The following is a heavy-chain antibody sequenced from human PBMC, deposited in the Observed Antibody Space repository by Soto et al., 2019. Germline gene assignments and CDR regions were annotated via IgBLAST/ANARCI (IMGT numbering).Heavy chain of an antibody. V-gene: IGHV3-23*01. CDR1: GFTFNIYA. D-gene: IGHD3-22*01. J-gene: IGHJ4*02. CDR2: ISRYGDIT. CDR3: AKDRYLDHDSRGYLFDN. Sequence: VQLLESGGDLIQPGGSLRLSCAASGFTFNIYAMTWVRQAPGKGLEWVSAISRYGDITYYADSVEGRFSISRDNSKNTXXLQMNSXRAEXTAXYXCAKDRYLDHDSRGYLFDNWGQGTLVTVSS.